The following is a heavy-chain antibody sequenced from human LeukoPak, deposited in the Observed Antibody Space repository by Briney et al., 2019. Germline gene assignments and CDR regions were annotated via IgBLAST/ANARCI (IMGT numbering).Heavy chain of an antibody. CDR1: GFTFSSYE. D-gene: IGHD3-10*01. CDR2: ISSSGSTI. V-gene: IGHV3-48*03. CDR3: AKATPGGGFDY. Sequence: GGSLRLSCAASGFTFSSYEMNWVRQAPGKGLEWVSYISSSGSTIYYADSVKGRFTISRDNAKNSLYLQMNSLRAEDMALYYCAKATPGGGFDYWGQGTLVTVSS. J-gene: IGHJ4*02.